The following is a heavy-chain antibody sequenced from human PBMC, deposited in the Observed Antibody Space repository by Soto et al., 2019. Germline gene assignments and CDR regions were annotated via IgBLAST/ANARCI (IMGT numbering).Heavy chain of an antibody. J-gene: IGHJ4*02. V-gene: IGHV3-21*01. CDR3: ARLTSYGSSGYYCY. CDR1: GFTFSSYS. CDR2: VSSSSSYI. D-gene: IGHD3-22*01. Sequence: EVQLVESGGGVVKPGGSLRLSCAASGFTFSSYSMNWVRQAPGKGLEWVSSVSSSSSYIYYADSVKGRFTISRDNAKNSLYLQMNSLRAEDTAVYYCARLTSYGSSGYYCYWGQGTLVTVSS.